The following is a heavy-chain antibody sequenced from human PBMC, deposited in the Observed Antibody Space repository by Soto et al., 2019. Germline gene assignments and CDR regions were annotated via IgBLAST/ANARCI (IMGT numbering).Heavy chain of an antibody. CDR2: ITSGSSYI. CDR1: GFTFSSYT. Sequence: GGSLRLSCAAASGFTFSSYTMNWVRQAPGKGLEWVSSITSGSSYIHYADSVKGRFTISRDNAKKSLFLQMNSLRAEDTAVYFCAKTVRGVTQRFDFWGQGTLVTVSS. J-gene: IGHJ4*02. V-gene: IGHV3-21*01. D-gene: IGHD3-10*01. CDR3: AKTVRGVTQRFDF.